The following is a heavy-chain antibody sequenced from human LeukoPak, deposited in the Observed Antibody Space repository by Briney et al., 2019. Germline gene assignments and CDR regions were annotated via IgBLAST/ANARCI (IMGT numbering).Heavy chain of an antibody. Sequence: PGGSLRLSCEVSGFTFSRHWMSWVRQAPGKGLEWVANINPGGGEKYSVDSVKGRFTISRDNAKNSLYLQMSNLRAEDTAVYFCARGGGLDVWGQGVTVTVSS. J-gene: IGHJ6*02. CDR2: INPGGGEK. CDR1: GFTFSRHW. V-gene: IGHV3-7*03. CDR3: ARGGGLDV. D-gene: IGHD3-16*01.